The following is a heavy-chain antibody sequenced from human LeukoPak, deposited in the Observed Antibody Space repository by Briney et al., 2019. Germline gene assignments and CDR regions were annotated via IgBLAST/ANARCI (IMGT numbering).Heavy chain of an antibody. J-gene: IGHJ4*02. CDR1: GFTFSSYA. CDR2: ISGSGGST. V-gene: IGHV3-23*01. CDR3: AKDSGSYCGGDCYHLFDY. D-gene: IGHD2-21*02. Sequence: PGGSLRLSCAASGFTFSSYAMSWVRQAPGKGLEWVSAISGSGGSTYYADSVKGRFTISRDNSKNTLYLQMNSLRAEDTAVYYCAKDSGSYCGGDCYHLFDYWGQGTLVTVSS.